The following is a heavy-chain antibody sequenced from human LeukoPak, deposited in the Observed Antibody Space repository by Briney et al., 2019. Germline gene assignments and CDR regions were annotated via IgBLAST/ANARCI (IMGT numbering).Heavy chain of an antibody. CDR3: ASAHRGGDWNYRNIDY. J-gene: IGHJ4*02. V-gene: IGHV3-66*02. CDR2: IYSGGST. D-gene: IGHD1-7*01. Sequence: PGGSPRLSCAASGFTVSSNYMSWVRQAPGKGLEWVSVIYSGGSTYYADSVKGRFTISRDNSKSTLYLQMNSLRAEDTAVYYCASAHRGGDWNYRNIDYWGQGTLVTVSS. CDR1: GFTVSSNY.